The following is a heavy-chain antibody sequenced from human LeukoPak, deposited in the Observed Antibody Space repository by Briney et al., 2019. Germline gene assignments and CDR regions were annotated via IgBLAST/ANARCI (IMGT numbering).Heavy chain of an antibody. CDR2: ISSSRSYI. J-gene: IGHJ4*02. CDR1: GFTFSSYS. D-gene: IGHD2-21*01. CDR3: ARDSTYCGGDCYPRGLFDY. Sequence: GGSLRLSCAASGFTFSSYSMNWVRQAPGKGLEWVSSISSSRSYIYYANSVKGRFTISRDNAKNSLYLQMNSLSAEDTAVYYCARDSTYCGGDCYPRGLFDYWGQGTLVSVSS. V-gene: IGHV3-21*01.